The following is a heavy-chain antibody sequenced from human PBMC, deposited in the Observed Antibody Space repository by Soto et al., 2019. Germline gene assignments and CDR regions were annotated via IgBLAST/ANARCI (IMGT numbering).Heavy chain of an antibody. CDR3: ARGIAATRGDWLDP. D-gene: IGHD6-6*01. J-gene: IGHJ5*02. CDR2: TYYRSKWYN. Sequence: PSQTLSVTCVISGCSVSSNSAAWNWIRQSPSRGLEWLGRTYYRSKWYNDYAISVRSRITINPDTSKNQFSLQLNSVTPEDTAVYYRARGIAATRGDWLDPWGQGTMVTVSS. V-gene: IGHV6-1*01. CDR1: GCSVSSNSAA.